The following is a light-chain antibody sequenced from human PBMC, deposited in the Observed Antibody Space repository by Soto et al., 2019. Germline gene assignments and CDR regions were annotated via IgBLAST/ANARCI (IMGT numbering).Light chain of an antibody. J-gene: IGLJ2*01. V-gene: IGLV1-36*01. CDR2: YDD. CDR3: AVWDDSLNGVV. CDR1: SSNVGNNA. Sequence: QSVLTQPPSVSEAPRQRVTISCSGSSSNVGNNAVNWYQQLPGKAPKLLIYYDDLLPSGVSDRFSGSKSGTSASLAISGLQSEDEAVYYCAVWDDSLNGVVFGGGTKLTVL.